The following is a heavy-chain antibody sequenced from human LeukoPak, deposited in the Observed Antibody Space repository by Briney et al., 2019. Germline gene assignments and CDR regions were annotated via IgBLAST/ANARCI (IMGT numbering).Heavy chain of an antibody. J-gene: IGHJ2*01. CDR1: GFTVSTYY. V-gene: IGHV3-66*01. CDR3: AREVPYGYYYDSSWYFDL. Sequence: GGSLRLFCAASGFTVSTYYMSWVRQALGKGLELLSVIYSGGSTYYADSVKGRFTISRDNFKNTLYLQMNSLRAEDTAVYYCAREVPYGYYYDSSWYFDLWGRGTLVTVSS. CDR2: IYSGGST. D-gene: IGHD3-22*01.